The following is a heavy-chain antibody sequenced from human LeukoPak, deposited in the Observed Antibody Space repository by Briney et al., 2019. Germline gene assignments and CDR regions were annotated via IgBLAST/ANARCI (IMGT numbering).Heavy chain of an antibody. CDR2: ISGSGGST. CDR1: GFTFSSYG. D-gene: IGHD5-18*01. CDR3: AEGLGYSYGSPFDY. J-gene: IGHJ4*02. V-gene: IGHV3-23*01. Sequence: GGSLRLSCAASGFTFSSYGMSWVRQAPGKGLEWVSAISGSGGSTYYADSVKGRFTISRDNSKNTLYLQMNSLRAEDTAVYYRAEGLGYSYGSPFDYWGQGTLVTVSS.